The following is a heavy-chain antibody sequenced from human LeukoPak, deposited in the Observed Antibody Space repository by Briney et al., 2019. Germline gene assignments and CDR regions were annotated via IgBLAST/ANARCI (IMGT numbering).Heavy chain of an antibody. D-gene: IGHD2-15*01. V-gene: IGHV4-34*01. CDR3: ARGGATPMVFRY. CDR2: INHSGST. CDR1: SGSFSDYY. J-gene: IGHJ4*02. Sequence: SETLSLTCAVYSGSFSDYYWSWIRQSPGKGLEWIGEINHSGSTKYNPSLKSRVAISIDTSKNQFSLHLTSVTAADTAVYYCARGGATPMVFRYWGRGTLVTVSS.